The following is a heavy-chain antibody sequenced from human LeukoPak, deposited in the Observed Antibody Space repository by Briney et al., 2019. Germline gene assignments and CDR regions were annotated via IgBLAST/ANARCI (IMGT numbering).Heavy chain of an antibody. CDR3: ARDRLLWFGELDY. V-gene: IGHV4-39*07. J-gene: IGHJ4*02. CDR1: GDSISSTSYY. CDR2: IYYSGST. Sequence: KPSETLSLTCTVSGDSISSTSYYWGWIRQPPGKGLEWIGSIYYSGSTYYNPSLKSRVTISVDTSKNQISLKLTSVTAADTAVYYCARDRLLWFGELDYWGQGTLVIVSS. D-gene: IGHD3-10*01.